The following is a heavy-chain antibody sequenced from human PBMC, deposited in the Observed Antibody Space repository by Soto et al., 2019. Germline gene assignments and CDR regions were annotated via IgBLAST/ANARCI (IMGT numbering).Heavy chain of an antibody. CDR3: ARGEYDFWSGPQENWFDP. CDR1: GGSISSYY. J-gene: IGHJ5*02. Sequence: SETLSLTCTVSGGSISSYYWSWIRQPPGKGLEWIGYIYYSGSTNYNPSLKSRVTISVDTSKNQFSLKLSSATAADTAVYYCARGEYDFWSGPQENWFDPWGQGTLVTVSS. D-gene: IGHD3-3*01. V-gene: IGHV4-59*01. CDR2: IYYSGST.